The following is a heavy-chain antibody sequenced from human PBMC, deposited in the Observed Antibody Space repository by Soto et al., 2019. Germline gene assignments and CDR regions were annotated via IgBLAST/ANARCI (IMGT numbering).Heavy chain of an antibody. CDR3: ARDPYYDILTGSGDY. J-gene: IGHJ4*02. Sequence: GGSLRLSCAASGFTFSSYSMNWVRQAPGKGLEWVSSISSSSSYIYYADSVKGRFTISRDNAKNSLYLQMNSLRAEDTAVYYFARDPYYDILTGSGDYWGQGTLVTVSS. CDR2: ISSSSSYI. D-gene: IGHD3-9*01. CDR1: GFTFSSYS. V-gene: IGHV3-21*01.